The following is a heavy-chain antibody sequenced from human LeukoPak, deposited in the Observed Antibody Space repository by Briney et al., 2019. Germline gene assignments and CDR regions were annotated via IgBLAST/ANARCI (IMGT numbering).Heavy chain of an antibody. Sequence: SETLSLTCTVSGGSISSSSYYWGWIRQPPGKGLERIGSIYYSGSTYYNPSLKSRVTISVDTSKNQFSLKLSSVTAADTAVYYCARHKVSAGATPFDYWGQGTLVTVSS. J-gene: IGHJ4*02. CDR3: ARHKVSAGATPFDY. V-gene: IGHV4-39*01. D-gene: IGHD1-26*01. CDR1: GGSISSSSYY. CDR2: IYYSGST.